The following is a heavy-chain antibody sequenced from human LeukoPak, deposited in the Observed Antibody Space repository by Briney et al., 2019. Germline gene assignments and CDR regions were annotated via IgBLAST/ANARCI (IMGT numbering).Heavy chain of an antibody. CDR2: ISGSGGST. Sequence: GGSLRLACAASGFTFSDYGMSWVRQAPGKGLEWVSGISGSGGSTYYADSVKGRFSISRDNYRNTLYLQVNSLRAEDTAVYYCAKGRIAPDDWGQGTLVTVSS. J-gene: IGHJ4*02. D-gene: IGHD2-15*01. CDR3: AKGRIAPDD. CDR1: GFTFSDYG. V-gene: IGHV3-23*01.